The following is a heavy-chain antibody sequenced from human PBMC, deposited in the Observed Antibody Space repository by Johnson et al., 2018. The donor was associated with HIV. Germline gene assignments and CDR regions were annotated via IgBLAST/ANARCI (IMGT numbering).Heavy chain of an antibody. CDR2: ISYDGSNK. CDR1: GFTFSSYA. J-gene: IGHJ3*02. D-gene: IGHD3-3*01. CDR3: ARGGRWGWRGNDAFDI. Sequence: MQLVESGGGVVQPGRSLRLSCAASGFTFSSYAMHWVRQAPGKGLEWVALISYDGSNKYYADSVKGRFTFSRDHSKNTLYLQMNSLRAEDTAVYYCARGGRWGWRGNDAFDIWGQGTMVTVSS. V-gene: IGHV3-30*04.